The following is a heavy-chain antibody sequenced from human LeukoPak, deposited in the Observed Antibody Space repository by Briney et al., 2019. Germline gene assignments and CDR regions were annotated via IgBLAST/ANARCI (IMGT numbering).Heavy chain of an antibody. CDR3: ARDESGRPHFDP. Sequence: GASVKVSCKASGYTFTMYGITWVRQAPGQGLEWMGWISAYNDNTNYAQNLQDRVTMTTDTSTSTAYMELRSLRSDDTAVYYCARDESGRPHFDPWGQGTLVTVSS. D-gene: IGHD3-3*01. J-gene: IGHJ5*02. V-gene: IGHV1-18*01. CDR2: ISAYNDNT. CDR1: GYTFTMYG.